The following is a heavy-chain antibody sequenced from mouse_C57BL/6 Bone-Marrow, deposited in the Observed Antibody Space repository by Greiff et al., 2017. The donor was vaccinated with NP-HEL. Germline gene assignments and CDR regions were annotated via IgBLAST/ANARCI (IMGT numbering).Heavy chain of an antibody. J-gene: IGHJ3*01. V-gene: IGHV14-4*01. CDR3: TTEWLLPWFAY. CDR2: IDPENGDT. CDR1: GFNIKDDY. D-gene: IGHD2-3*01. Sequence: EVKLVESGAELVRPGASVKLSCTASGFNIKDDYMHWVKQRPEQGLEWIGWIDPENGDTEYASKFQGKATITADTSSNTAYLQLSSLTSEDTAVYYCTTEWLLPWFAYWGQGTLVTVSA.